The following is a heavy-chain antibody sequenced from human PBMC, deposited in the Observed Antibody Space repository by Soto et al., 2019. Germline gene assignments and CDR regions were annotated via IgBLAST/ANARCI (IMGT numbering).Heavy chain of an antibody. CDR3: ARRDASTGAMDV. J-gene: IGHJ6*02. Sequence: PGGSLRLSCSASGFTFSSFAMRWVRQAPGKGLEWVSAISGSAGTTYYADSVKGRFTISRDNSKNILYLQMNSLRAEDTAVYFCARRDASTGAMDVWGQGTTVTVSS. CDR1: GFTFSSFA. CDR2: ISGSAGTT. D-gene: IGHD3-16*01. V-gene: IGHV3-23*01.